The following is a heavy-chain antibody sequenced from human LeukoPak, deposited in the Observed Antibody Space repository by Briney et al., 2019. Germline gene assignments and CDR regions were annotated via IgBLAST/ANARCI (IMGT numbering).Heavy chain of an antibody. V-gene: IGHV3-48*02. CDR1: GFTFSSDS. J-gene: IGHJ4*02. D-gene: IGHD6-19*01. CDR2: ISSSSSTI. Sequence: PGGSLRVSCAASGFTFSSDSGKWGRQAPGKGLEWVSYISSSSSTIYYVDSVKGRFTISRDNAKNSLYLQMNSLRDEETAVYYCARDLDRQWLVPFDYWGQGTLVTVSS. CDR3: ARDLDRQWLVPFDY.